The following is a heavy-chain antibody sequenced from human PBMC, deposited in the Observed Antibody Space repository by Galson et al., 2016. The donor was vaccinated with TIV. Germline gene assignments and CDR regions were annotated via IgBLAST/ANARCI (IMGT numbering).Heavy chain of an antibody. J-gene: IGHJ1*01. CDR1: GGSISSGGNY. CDR3: ARWADSGSYYEYFHH. V-gene: IGHV4-31*03. Sequence: TLSLTCNVSGGSISSGGNYWSWIRQHPGKGLEWIGYIYKRDGYNSGSTYYNPSRKNRVGISVERSKNHFSLRLSSVTAADTDVYYCARWADSGSYYEYFHHWGQGTLFTVSS. D-gene: IGHD1-26*01. CDR2: IYKRDGYNSGST.